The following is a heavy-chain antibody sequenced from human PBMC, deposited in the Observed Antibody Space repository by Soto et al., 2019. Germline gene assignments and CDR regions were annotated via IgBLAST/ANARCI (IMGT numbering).Heavy chain of an antibody. CDR1: GYTFTSYA. V-gene: IGHV1-3*01. CDR2: INAGNGNT. Sequence: ASVKVSCKASGYTFTSYAMHWVRQAPGQRLEWMGWINAGNGNTKYSQKFQGRVTITRDTSASTAYMELSSLRSEDTAVYYCARDLMVFGVVITYHFDYWGQGTLVTVSS. CDR3: ARDLMVFGVVITYHFDY. J-gene: IGHJ4*02. D-gene: IGHD3-3*01.